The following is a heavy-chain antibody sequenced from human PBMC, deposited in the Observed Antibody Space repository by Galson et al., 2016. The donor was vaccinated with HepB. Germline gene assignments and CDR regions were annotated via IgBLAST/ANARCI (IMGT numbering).Heavy chain of an antibody. V-gene: IGHV3-15*01. CDR1: GLTFNKAW. Sequence: SLRLSCAASGLTFNKAWMNWVRQAPGKGLEWVGRSKTKSDGGTTDYAAPVKGRFIISRDDSKNTLYLEMNSLKTEDTAVYYCFCVGLDASRDHDEEAFDLWGQGTMVTVSS. CDR3: FCVGLDASRDHDEEAFDL. CDR2: SKTKSDGGTT. J-gene: IGHJ3*01. D-gene: IGHD1-14*01.